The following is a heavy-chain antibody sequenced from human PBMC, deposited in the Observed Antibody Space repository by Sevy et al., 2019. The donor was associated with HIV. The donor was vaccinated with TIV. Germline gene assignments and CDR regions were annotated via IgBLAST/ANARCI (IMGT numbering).Heavy chain of an antibody. V-gene: IGHV3-30*03. Sequence: GGSLRLSCAASGFTFSNFKMYWVRQAPGKGLEWVTLTVYPSSGRHYADPVRGRFTVSRDNANSMLYLQMDSLRHEDTAVYYCARENGALDYWGQGTLVTVSS. CDR3: ARENGALDY. CDR1: GFTFSNFK. CDR2: TVYPSSGR. D-gene: IGHD2-8*01. J-gene: IGHJ4*02.